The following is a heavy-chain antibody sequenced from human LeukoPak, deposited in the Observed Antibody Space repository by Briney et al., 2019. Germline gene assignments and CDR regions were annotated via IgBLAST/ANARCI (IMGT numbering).Heavy chain of an antibody. J-gene: IGHJ3*02. CDR1: GFTFSNYY. V-gene: IGHV3-15*01. Sequence: GGSLRLSCAASGFTFSNYYMSWVRQAPGKGLEWLARIKSKTDVGTTEYAAPVKGRFSISRDDSKNTLYLQVVIPKTEDTAVYCCSLPLNIPHDGDSVSRGPQAFDIWGPGTVVTVSS. CDR3: SLPLNIPHDGDSVSRGPQAFDI. D-gene: IGHD4-17*01. CDR2: IKSKTDVGTT.